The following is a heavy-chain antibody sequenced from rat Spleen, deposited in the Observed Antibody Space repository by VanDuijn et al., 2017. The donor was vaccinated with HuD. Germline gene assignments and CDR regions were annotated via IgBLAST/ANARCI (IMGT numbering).Heavy chain of an antibody. D-gene: IGHD1-12*02. Sequence: EVQLVESGGGLVQPGRSLKLSCEASGFTFGNYGMHWIRQTPTRGLEWVASISPSGAISNYRDSVKGRFTISRDSAKSTLYLQLDSLRSEDTATYYCATDTFYDGTYYPGGFDYWGQGVMVTVSS. CDR2: ISPSGAIS. V-gene: IGHV5-19*01. CDR1: GFTFGNYG. J-gene: IGHJ2*01. CDR3: ATDTFYDGTYYPGGFDY.